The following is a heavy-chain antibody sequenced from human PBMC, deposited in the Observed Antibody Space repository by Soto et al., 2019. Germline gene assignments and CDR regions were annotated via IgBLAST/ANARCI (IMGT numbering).Heavy chain of an antibody. CDR1: GGSISSGDYY. V-gene: IGHV4-30-4*01. J-gene: IGHJ6*02. D-gene: IGHD3-22*01. CDR3: ARDMVYYDSSGSYYYYGMDV. Sequence: QVQLQESGPGLVKPSQTLSLTCTVSGGSISSGDYYWSWLRQPPGKGLEWIGYIYYSGSTYYNPSLKSRVTISVDTSKNQFSLKLSSVTAADTAVYYCARDMVYYDSSGSYYYYGMDVWGQGTTVTVSS. CDR2: IYYSGST.